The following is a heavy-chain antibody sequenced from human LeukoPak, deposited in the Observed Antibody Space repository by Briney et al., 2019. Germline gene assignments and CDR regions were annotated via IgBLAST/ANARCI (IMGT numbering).Heavy chain of an antibody. V-gene: IGHV4-34*01. Sequence: PSETLSLTCAVYGGSFSGYYWSWIRQPPGKGLEWIGEINHSGSTNYNPSLKSRVTVSVDTSKNQFSLKLSSVTAADTAVYYCASFGYSGGYWGQGTLVTVSS. CDR3: ASFGYSGGY. J-gene: IGHJ4*02. D-gene: IGHD5-12*01. CDR2: INHSGST. CDR1: GGSFSGYY.